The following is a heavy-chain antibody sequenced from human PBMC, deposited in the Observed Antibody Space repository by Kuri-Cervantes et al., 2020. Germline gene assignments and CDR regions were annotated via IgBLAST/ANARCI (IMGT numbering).Heavy chain of an antibody. CDR3: AKANYGGNSEFDY. CDR1: GFTFSSYG. CDR2: IWYDGSNK. Sequence: GESLKISCAASGFTFSSYGMHWVRQAPGKGLEWVAVIWYDGSNKYYADSVKGRFTISRDNSKNSLYLQMNSLRAEDTALYYCAKANYGGNSEFDYWGQGTLVTVSS. J-gene: IGHJ4*02. V-gene: IGHV3-30*02. D-gene: IGHD4-23*01.